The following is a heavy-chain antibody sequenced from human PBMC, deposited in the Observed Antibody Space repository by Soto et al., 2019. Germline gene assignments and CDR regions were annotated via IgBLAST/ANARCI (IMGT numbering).Heavy chain of an antibody. V-gene: IGHV4-61*10. CDR1: GGSVSSDTHY. Sequence: PSETLSLTCTVSGGSVSSDTHYWSWIRQPTGKRLEWIGFIYSSGSTNYNPSLKSRVTMSVDTSKNQFSLKLRSVIVADTAVNHWARFVRSCSGTTCYTRADVWGQGTTVTVSS. J-gene: IGHJ6*02. CDR2: IYSSGST. CDR3: ARFVRSCSGTTCYTRADV. D-gene: IGHD2-2*02.